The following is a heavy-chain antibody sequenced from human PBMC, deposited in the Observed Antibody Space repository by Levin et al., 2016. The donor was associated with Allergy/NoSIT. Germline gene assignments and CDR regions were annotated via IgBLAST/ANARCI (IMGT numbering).Heavy chain of an antibody. D-gene: IGHD2-2*01. CDR2: INPSGGST. Sequence: ASVKVSCKASGYTFTSYYMHWVRQAPGQGLEWMGIINPSGGSTSYAQKFQGRVTMTRDTSTSTVYMELSSLRSEDTAVYYCARDYCSSTSPDSSSCFRFDYWGQGTLVTVSS. CDR1: GYTFTSYY. J-gene: IGHJ4*02. CDR3: ARDYCSSTSPDSSSCFRFDY. V-gene: IGHV1-46*01.